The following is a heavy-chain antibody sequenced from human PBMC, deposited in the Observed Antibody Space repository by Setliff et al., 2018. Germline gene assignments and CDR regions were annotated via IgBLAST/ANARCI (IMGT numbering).Heavy chain of an antibody. J-gene: IGHJ6*03. V-gene: IGHV5-51*01. CDR1: GYNFASYW. CDR2: IYPDDSDT. CDR3: ARQIGSSLSHFYYYMDV. Sequence: PGESLKISCTGSGYNFASYWIAWVRQMPGKGLEWMGIIYPDDSDTRYSPSFQGQVTISADKSISTAYLQWSSLKASDTAMYYCARQIGSSLSHFYYYMDVWGKGTTVTVSS. D-gene: IGHD6-19*01.